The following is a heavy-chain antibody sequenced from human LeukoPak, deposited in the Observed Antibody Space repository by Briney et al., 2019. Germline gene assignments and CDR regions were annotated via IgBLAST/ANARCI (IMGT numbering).Heavy chain of an antibody. J-gene: IGHJ6*03. D-gene: IGHD2-2*01. CDR1: GGSFSGYC. Sequence: SETLSLTCAVCGGSFSGYCWSWIRQPPGKGLEWIGYIYYSGSTNYNPSLNSRVTISVDMSKNQFSLKLSSVIAADTAVYYCARTTEGYCSSASCFGFSYSYYMDVWGKGTTVTISS. V-gene: IGHV4-59*01. CDR2: IYYSGST. CDR3: ARTTEGYCSSASCFGFSYSYYMDV.